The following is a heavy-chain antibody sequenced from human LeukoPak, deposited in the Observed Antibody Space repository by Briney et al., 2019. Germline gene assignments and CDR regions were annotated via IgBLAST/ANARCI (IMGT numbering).Heavy chain of an antibody. CDR2: INSDGTSP. V-gene: IGHV3-74*01. D-gene: IGHD1-14*01. CDR3: ARGTGGWYNWFDH. CDR1: GFTFSTSW. J-gene: IGHJ5*02. Sequence: PGGSLRLSCAASGFTFSTSWMHWVRRAPGKGLVWVSRINSDGTSPIYADSVKGRFTISRDDANNTLYLQMNSLRAEDTAVYYCARGTGGWYNWFDHWGQGTLVTVSS.